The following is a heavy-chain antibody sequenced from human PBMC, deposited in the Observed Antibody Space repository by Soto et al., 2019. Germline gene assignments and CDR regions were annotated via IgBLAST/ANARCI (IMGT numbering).Heavy chain of an antibody. V-gene: IGHV3-30*18. CDR2: ISYDGSNK. CDR3: AKTGEVWGIGGY. D-gene: IGHD3-16*01. Sequence: QVQLVESGGGVVQPGRSLRLSCAASGFTFSSYGMHWVRQAPGKGLEWVAVISYDGSNKYYADSVKGRFTISRDNSKNTLYLQMNSLRAEDTAVYYCAKTGEVWGIGGYWGQGTLVTVSS. J-gene: IGHJ4*02. CDR1: GFTFSSYG.